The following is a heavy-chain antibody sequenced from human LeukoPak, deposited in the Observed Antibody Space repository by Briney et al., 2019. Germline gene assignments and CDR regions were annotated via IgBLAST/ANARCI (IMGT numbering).Heavy chain of an antibody. V-gene: IGHV4-38-2*02. D-gene: IGHD3-16*01. CDR2: IYHSGNT. CDR1: GYSISSGYY. J-gene: IGHJ4*02. CDR3: ARCGGLYGDFGY. Sequence: SETLSLTCTVSGYSISSGYYWAWIRQPPGKGLQWIGNIYHSGNTYYNPSLKSRVTISVDTSKNQFSLKLSSVTAADTAVYYCARCGGLYGDFGYWGQGTLVTVSS.